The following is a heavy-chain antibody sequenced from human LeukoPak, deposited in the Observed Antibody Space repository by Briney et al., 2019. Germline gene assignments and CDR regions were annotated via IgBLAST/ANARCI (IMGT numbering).Heavy chain of an antibody. CDR2: ISYDGSNK. V-gene: IGHV3-30*18. D-gene: IGHD5-12*01. CDR3: AKQGDSGYAPG. J-gene: IGHJ4*02. CDR1: GFTFSSYG. Sequence: GGSLGLSCAASGFTFSSYGMHWVRQAPGKGLEWVAVISYDGSNKYYADSVKGRFTISRDNSKNTLYLQMNSLRAEDTAVYYCAKQGDSGYAPGWGQGTLVTVSS.